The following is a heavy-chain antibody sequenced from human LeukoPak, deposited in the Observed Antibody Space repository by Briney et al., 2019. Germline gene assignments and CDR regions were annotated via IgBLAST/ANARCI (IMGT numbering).Heavy chain of an antibody. Sequence: PSETLSLTCAFSGDSINSKYWWGWIRQPPERGLEWIGYIFYSGSTHQNPSLQNRLTMSVDTSKNQFSLKLNSVTAVDTAVYYCVRKEGGYFAFNVWGQGTTVTVSS. J-gene: IGHJ3*01. CDR1: GDSINSKYW. V-gene: IGHV4-28*01. CDR3: VRKEGGYFAFNV. CDR2: IFYSGST. D-gene: IGHD5-12*01.